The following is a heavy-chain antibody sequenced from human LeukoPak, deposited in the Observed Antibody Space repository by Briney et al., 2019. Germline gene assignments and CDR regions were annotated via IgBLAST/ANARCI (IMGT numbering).Heavy chain of an antibody. J-gene: IGHJ3*02. V-gene: IGHV4-34*01. CDR2: INHSGST. CDR3: ARHSGSYYARAFDI. Sequence: PSETLSLTCAVYGGSFSGYYWSWIRQPPGKGLEWIGEINHSGSTNYNPSLKSRVTISVDTSKNQFSLKLSSVTAADTAVYYCARHSGSYYARAFDIWGQGTMVTVSS. CDR1: GGSFSGYY. D-gene: IGHD1-26*01.